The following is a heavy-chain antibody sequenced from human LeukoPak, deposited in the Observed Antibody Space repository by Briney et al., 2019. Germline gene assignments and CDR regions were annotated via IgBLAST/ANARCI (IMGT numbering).Heavy chain of an antibody. Sequence: GGSLRLSCAASGFTFSSYAMHWVRQAPGKGLEWVAVISYDGSNKYYADSVKGRFTISRDNSKNTLYLQMNSLRAEDTAVYYCARSGLAEDDYWGQGTLVTVSS. CDR3: ARSGLAEDDY. J-gene: IGHJ4*02. CDR1: GFTFSSYA. CDR2: ISYDGSNK. V-gene: IGHV3-30*04. D-gene: IGHD6-19*01.